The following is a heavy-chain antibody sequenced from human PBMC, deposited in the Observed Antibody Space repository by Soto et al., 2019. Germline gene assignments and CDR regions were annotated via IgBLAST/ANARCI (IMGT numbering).Heavy chain of an antibody. CDR2: ISNDGINK. CDR1: GFTFSSYG. Sequence: PGGSLRLSCAASGFTFSSYGMHWVRQAPGKGLEWMSVISNDGINKYYADPVKGRFTISRDDSKNTLYLQMNSLRAEDTAVYYCARPRGDYYYYYGMDVWGQGTTVTVSS. V-gene: IGHV3-30*03. CDR3: ARPRGDYYYYYGMDV. J-gene: IGHJ6*02. D-gene: IGHD3-10*01.